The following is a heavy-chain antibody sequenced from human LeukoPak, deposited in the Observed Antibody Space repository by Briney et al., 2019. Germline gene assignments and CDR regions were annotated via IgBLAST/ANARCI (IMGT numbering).Heavy chain of an antibody. CDR1: GYTFTDYY. D-gene: IGHD1-1*01. V-gene: IGHV1-2*02. Sequence: ASVKVSCKTSGYTFTDYYMHWVRQAPGQGLEWMGLINPNSGATNYVQEFHGRVTMTRDTSVTTAYMELSGLRSDDTAVYYCAREGRDFGPHKLAGFDCWGQGTLVTVSS. J-gene: IGHJ4*02. CDR3: AREGRDFGPHKLAGFDC. CDR2: INPNSGAT.